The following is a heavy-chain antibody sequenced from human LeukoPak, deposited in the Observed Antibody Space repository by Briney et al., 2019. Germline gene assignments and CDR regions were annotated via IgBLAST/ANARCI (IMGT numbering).Heavy chain of an antibody. V-gene: IGHV1-69*05. CDR3: AITYCGGDCYSGGNWFDP. Sequence: SVKVSCKASGGTFSSYAISWVLQAPGQGLEWMGRIIPIFGTANYAQKFQGRVTITTDESTSTAYMELSSLRSEDTAVYYCAITYCGGDCYSGGNWFDPWGQGTLVTVSS. D-gene: IGHD2-21*02. CDR2: IIPIFGTA. CDR1: GGTFSSYA. J-gene: IGHJ5*02.